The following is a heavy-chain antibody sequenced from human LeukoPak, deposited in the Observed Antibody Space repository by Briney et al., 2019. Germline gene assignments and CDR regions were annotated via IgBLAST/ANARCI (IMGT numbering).Heavy chain of an antibody. D-gene: IGHD6-19*01. CDR2: ISGSGGST. J-gene: IGHJ4*02. Sequence: GGSLRLSCAASGFSFRSYAMTWVRQAPGKGLEWVSAISGSGGSTYYADSVKGRFTISRDNSKNTLYLQMNSLRAEDTAVYYCAKDPSIAVADYWGQGTLVTVSS. V-gene: IGHV3-23*01. CDR3: AKDPSIAVADY. CDR1: GFSFRSYA.